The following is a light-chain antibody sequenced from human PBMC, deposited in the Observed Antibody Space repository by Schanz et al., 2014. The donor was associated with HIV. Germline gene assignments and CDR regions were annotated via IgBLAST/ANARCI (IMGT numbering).Light chain of an antibody. CDR3: HSHTDSGTLM. V-gene: IGLV1-44*01. Sequence: QSVLPQPPSASGPPGQRVTITCSGSTSNIGSSTINWYQQLPGTAPKLLIYNNNQRPSGIPDRFSGSKSGTSASLAISGLQSEDEADYYCHSHTDSGTLMFGGGTKLTV. CDR1: TSNIGSST. J-gene: IGLJ3*02. CDR2: NNN.